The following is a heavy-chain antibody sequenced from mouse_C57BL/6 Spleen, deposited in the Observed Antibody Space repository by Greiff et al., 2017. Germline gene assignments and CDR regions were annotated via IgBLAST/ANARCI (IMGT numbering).Heavy chain of an antibody. CDR2: IYPGSGNT. CDR3: ARSGENYYGSRNYAMDY. Sequence: QVQLQQSGAELVRPGASVKLSCKASGYTFTDYYINWVKQRPGQGLEWIARIYPGSGNTYYNEKFKGKATLTAEKSSSTAYMQLSSLTSEDSAVYFCARSGENYYGSRNYAMDYWGQGTSVTVSS. J-gene: IGHJ4*01. CDR1: GYTFTDYY. V-gene: IGHV1-76*01. D-gene: IGHD1-1*01.